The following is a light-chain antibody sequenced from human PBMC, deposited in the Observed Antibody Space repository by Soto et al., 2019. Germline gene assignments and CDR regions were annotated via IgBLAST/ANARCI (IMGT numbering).Light chain of an antibody. Sequence: DIQMTQSPSSLSASVGDRVTITCRASQSIGTYLHWYQQKSGKAPKLLIYHAFSLQSGVPSRFTGSVSGTDFTLTITSLQPEDFATYYCLQSASAPRTFGQGTKLEIK. CDR3: LQSASAPRT. CDR2: HAF. V-gene: IGKV1-39*01. J-gene: IGKJ2*01. CDR1: QSIGTY.